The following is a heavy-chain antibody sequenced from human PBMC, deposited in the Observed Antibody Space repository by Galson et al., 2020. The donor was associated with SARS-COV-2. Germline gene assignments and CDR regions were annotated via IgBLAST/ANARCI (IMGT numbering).Heavy chain of an antibody. CDR3: ARGCSSSWFVYYYYGMDV. J-gene: IGHJ6*02. D-gene: IGHD6-13*01. Sequence: ASVKVSCEASGYTFTSYYMHWVRQAPGQGLEWMGIINPSGGSTSYAQKFQGRVTMTRDTSTSTVYMELSSLRSEDTAVYYCARGCSSSWFVYYYYGMDVWGQGTTVTVSS. CDR2: INPSGGST. V-gene: IGHV1-46*01. CDR1: GYTFTSYY.